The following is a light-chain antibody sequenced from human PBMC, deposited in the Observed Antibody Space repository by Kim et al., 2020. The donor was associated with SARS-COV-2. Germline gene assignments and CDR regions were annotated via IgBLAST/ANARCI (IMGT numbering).Light chain of an antibody. CDR3: LQDYNYPWT. V-gene: IGKV1-6*01. CDR1: QGIRND. CDR2: AAS. Sequence: ASVGDRVTITCRASQGIRNDLGWYQQKPGNAPKLLIYAASSLQSGVPSRFSGSGSGTDFTLTISSLQPEDFATYYCLQDYNYPWTFGQGTKVDIK. J-gene: IGKJ1*01.